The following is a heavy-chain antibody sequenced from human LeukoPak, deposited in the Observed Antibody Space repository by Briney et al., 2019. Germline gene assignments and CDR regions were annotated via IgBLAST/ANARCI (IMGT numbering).Heavy chain of an antibody. CDR3: ARDIISEYSSSHSHFDP. Sequence: PSETLSLTCTVSGGSISSQYWSWIRQPPGKGLEWIGYIYYSGSTSYNPSLKSRVTISVDKSKNQFSLRLSSVTAADTAVYYCARDIISEYSSSHSHFDPWGQGTLVTVSS. V-gene: IGHV4-59*11. CDR1: GGSISSQY. D-gene: IGHD6-6*01. CDR2: IYYSGST. J-gene: IGHJ5*02.